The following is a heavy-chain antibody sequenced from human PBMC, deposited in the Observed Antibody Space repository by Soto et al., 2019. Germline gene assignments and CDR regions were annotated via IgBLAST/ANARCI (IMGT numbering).Heavy chain of an antibody. CDR3: ARGLYSSSWAMKNYYYYYGMDV. J-gene: IGHJ6*02. Sequence: QVQLQQWGAGLLKPSETLSLTCAVYGGSFSGYYWSWIRQPPGKGLEWIGEINHSGSTNYNPSLKSRVTISVDTSKNQFSLKLSSVTAADTAVYYCARGLYSSSWAMKNYYYYYGMDVWGQGTTVTVSS. CDR2: INHSGST. CDR1: GGSFSGYY. D-gene: IGHD6-13*01. V-gene: IGHV4-34*01.